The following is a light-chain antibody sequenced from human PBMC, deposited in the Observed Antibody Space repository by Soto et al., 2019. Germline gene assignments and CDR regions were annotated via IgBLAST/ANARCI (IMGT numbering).Light chain of an antibody. J-gene: IGKJ1*01. CDR2: HAS. Sequence: EIVLTQSPGTLSLSPGERATLSCRASRSVSSSFLAWYQQKSGQAPRLLIYHASMRATGIPDRFSGSGSGTDFTLTISRLEPKDFALYFCQQYDSSPWTFGQGTKVEIK. V-gene: IGKV3-20*01. CDR3: QQYDSSPWT. CDR1: RSVSSSF.